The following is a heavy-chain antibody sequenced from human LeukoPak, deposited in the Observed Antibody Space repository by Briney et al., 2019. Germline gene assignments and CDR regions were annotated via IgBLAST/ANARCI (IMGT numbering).Heavy chain of an antibody. V-gene: IGHV1-18*01. Sequence: ASVKVSCKASGYTFTSYGISWVRQAPGQGLEWMGWISAYNGNTNYAQKLQGRVTMTTDTSTSTAYMELRSLRSDDTAVYYCARDLFATRQAMGSYYFDYWGQGTLVTVSS. J-gene: IGHJ4*02. CDR2: ISAYNGNT. CDR1: GYTFTSYG. CDR3: ARDLFATRQAMGSYYFDY. D-gene: IGHD5-18*01.